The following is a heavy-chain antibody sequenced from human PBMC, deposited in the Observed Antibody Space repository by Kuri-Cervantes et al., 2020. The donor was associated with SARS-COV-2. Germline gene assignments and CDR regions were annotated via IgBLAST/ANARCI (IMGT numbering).Heavy chain of an antibody. CDR1: GFTFSSFS. V-gene: IGHV3-48*01. CDR2: IRGGGSTI. J-gene: IGHJ6*02. Sequence: GESLKISCAASGFTFSSFSMNWVRQAPGKGLEWVSYIRGGGSTIFYVDSVKGRFTISGDNAKSSIYLQMNSLRAEDTAVYYCAKVVRGYYGSGSYEGGMDVWGQGTTVTVSS. D-gene: IGHD3-10*01. CDR3: AKVVRGYYGSGSYEGGMDV.